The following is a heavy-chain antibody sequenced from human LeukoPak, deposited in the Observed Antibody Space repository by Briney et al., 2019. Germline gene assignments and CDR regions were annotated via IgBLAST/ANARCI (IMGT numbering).Heavy chain of an antibody. CDR2: ISYDGSNK. CDR1: GFTFSSYG. CDR3: AKEITLYSSSWYPASRGFDY. Sequence: GGSLRLSCAASGFTFSSYGMHWVRQAPGKGLEWVAVISYDGSNKYYADSVKGRFTISRDNSKNTLYLQMNSLRAEDTAVYYCAKEITLYSSSWYPASRGFDYWGQGTLVTVSS. V-gene: IGHV3-30*18. D-gene: IGHD6-13*01. J-gene: IGHJ4*02.